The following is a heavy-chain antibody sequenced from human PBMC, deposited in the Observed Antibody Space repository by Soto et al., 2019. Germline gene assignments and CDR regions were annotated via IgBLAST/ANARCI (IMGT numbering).Heavy chain of an antibody. Sequence: GGSLRLSCAASGFTFSSYSMNWVRQAPGKGLEWVSSISSSSSYIYYADSVKDRFTISRDNAKNSLYLQMNSLRAEDTAVYYCARFIAVAGTAKFDYWGQGTLVTVSS. J-gene: IGHJ4*02. V-gene: IGHV3-21*01. CDR1: GFTFSSYS. D-gene: IGHD6-19*01. CDR3: ARFIAVAGTAKFDY. CDR2: ISSSSSYI.